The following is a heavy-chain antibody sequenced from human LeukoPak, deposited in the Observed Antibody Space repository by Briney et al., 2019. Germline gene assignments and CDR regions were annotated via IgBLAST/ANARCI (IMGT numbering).Heavy chain of an antibody. CDR2: ISYDGSNK. Sequence: GGPLRLSCAASGFTFSSYAMYWVRQAPGKGLEWVAGISYDGSNKYYADSVKGRFTISRDNSKNTLFLQMNSLRAEDTAVYYCAKGRYDYVWGSYQDYWGQGTLVTVSS. CDR3: AKGRYDYVWGSYQDY. CDR1: GFTFSSYA. V-gene: IGHV3-30-3*01. D-gene: IGHD3-16*02. J-gene: IGHJ4*02.